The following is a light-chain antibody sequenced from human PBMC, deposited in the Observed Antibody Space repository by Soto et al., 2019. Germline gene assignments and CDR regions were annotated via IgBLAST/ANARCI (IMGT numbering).Light chain of an antibody. CDR3: CSYTSDLTPYV. J-gene: IGLJ1*01. Sequence: QSALTQPASVSGSPGQSITISCSGTSSDIGGHDDVSWYHQHPGKVPKLLLYGVTDRPSGVSDRFSGSKSGNVASLTISGLQAEDEADYYCCSYTSDLTPYVFGTGTKVTVL. CDR1: SSDIGGHDD. CDR2: GVT. V-gene: IGLV2-14*03.